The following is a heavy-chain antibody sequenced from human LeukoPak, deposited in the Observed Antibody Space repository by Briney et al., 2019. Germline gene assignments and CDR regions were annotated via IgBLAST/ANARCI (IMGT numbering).Heavy chain of an antibody. Sequence: ASVKVSCKASGYTFTSYGISWVRQAPGQGLEWMGWISAYNGNTNYAQKLQGRVAMTIDTSTSTAYMELRNLRSADTAVYYCARDPSSSTWWNIPFDYWGQGALVTVSS. CDR1: GYTFTSYG. V-gene: IGHV1-18*01. D-gene: IGHD6-13*01. CDR2: ISAYNGNT. J-gene: IGHJ4*02. CDR3: ARDPSSSTWWNIPFDY.